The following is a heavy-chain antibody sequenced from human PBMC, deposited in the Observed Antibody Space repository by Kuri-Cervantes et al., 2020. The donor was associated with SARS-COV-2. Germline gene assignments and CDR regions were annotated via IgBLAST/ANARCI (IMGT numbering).Heavy chain of an antibody. J-gene: IGHJ6*03. CDR3: AKDLESQQLVRGLVYYYYYMDV. D-gene: IGHD6-13*01. Sequence: GGSLRLSCAASGFTLSSYGMHWVRQAPGKGLEWVAFIRYDGSNKYYADSVKGRFTISRDNSKNTLYLQMNSLRAEDTAVYYCAKDLESQQLVRGLVYYYYYMDVWGKGTTVTVSS. CDR1: GFTLSSYG. V-gene: IGHV3-30*02. CDR2: IRYDGSNK.